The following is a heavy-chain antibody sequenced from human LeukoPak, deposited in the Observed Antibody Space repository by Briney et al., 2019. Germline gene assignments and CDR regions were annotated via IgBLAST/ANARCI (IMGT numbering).Heavy chain of an antibody. D-gene: IGHD3-9*01. J-gene: IGHJ4*02. CDR2: IDQDGNER. CDR3: ATYYDTLTGYRVGGGY. CDR1: GFTFSTYF. Sequence: GGSLRLSCAASGFTFSTYFMSWVRQAPGKGLEWVANIDQDGNERNYVGSVKGRFTISRDNAKNPLYLQMNYLRAEDTAVYYCATYYDTLTGYRVGGGYWGQGTLVTVSS. V-gene: IGHV3-7*02.